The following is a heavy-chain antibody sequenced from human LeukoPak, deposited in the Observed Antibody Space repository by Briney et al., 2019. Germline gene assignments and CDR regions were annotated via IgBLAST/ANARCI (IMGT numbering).Heavy chain of an antibody. J-gene: IGHJ4*02. CDR1: GGSISGYY. Sequence: SETLSLTCTVFGGSISGYYWSWIRQPPGEGLEWIGYIYYSGSTNYNPSLKSRVTISVDTSKNQFSLKLSSVTAADTAVYFCARDGGSGSYYRFDSWGQGTLVTVSS. CDR3: ARDGGSGSYYRFDS. CDR2: IYYSGST. D-gene: IGHD3-10*01. V-gene: IGHV4-59*01.